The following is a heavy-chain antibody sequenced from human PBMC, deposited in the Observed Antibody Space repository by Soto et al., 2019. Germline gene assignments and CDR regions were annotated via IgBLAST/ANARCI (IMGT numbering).Heavy chain of an antibody. J-gene: IGHJ3*02. V-gene: IGHV3-30-3*01. D-gene: IGHD1-26*01. CDR3: ARARGVADDAFDI. CDR1: GFTFSSYA. CDR2: ISYDGSNK. Sequence: QVQLVESGGGVVQPGRSLRLSCAASGFTFSSYAMHWVRQAPGKGLEWVAVISYDGSNKYYADSVKGRFTISRDNSKNTLYLQMNSLRAEDTAVYYCARARGVADDAFDIWGQGTMVTVSS.